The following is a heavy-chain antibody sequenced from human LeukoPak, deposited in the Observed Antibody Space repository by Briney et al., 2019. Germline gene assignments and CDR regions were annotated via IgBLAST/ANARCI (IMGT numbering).Heavy chain of an antibody. D-gene: IGHD3-16*01. V-gene: IGHV3-21*01. CDR3: ARSSGGSLSAFDI. CDR2: ISSSSSYI. Sequence: GGSLRLSCAVSGFTFSSYSMNWVRQAPGKGLEWVSSISSSSSYIYYADSVKGRFTISRDNAKNSLYLQMNSLRAEDTAVYYCARSSGGSLSAFDIWGQGTMVTVSS. CDR1: GFTFSSYS. J-gene: IGHJ3*02.